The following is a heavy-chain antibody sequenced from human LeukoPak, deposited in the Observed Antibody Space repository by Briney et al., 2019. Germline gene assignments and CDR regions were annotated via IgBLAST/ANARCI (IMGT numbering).Heavy chain of an antibody. D-gene: IGHD1/OR15-1a*01. Sequence: GGSLRLSCAASGSTFSSHAMSWVRQAPGEGLEWVSAVSGSGDNTYYADSVKGRFSISRDNSQDTLSLQMNSLRAEDTAVYYCAKISWDGRGTFDWGRGTLVTVSS. CDR1: GSTFSSHA. CDR2: VSGSGDNT. V-gene: IGHV3-23*01. J-gene: IGHJ4*02. CDR3: AKISWDGRGTFD.